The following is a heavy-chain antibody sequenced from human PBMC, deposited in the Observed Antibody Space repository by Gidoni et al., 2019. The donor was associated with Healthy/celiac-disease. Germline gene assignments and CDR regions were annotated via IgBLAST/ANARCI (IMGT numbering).Heavy chain of an antibody. J-gene: IGHJ4*02. V-gene: IGHV4-39*01. CDR3: ATSRGGTAVDY. D-gene: IGHD3-16*01. CDR1: GGSISSSSYY. CDR2: IYYSGST. Sequence: QLQLQDSGPGLVQPSVTLSPTCTVSGGSISSSSYYWGWIRQPSGKGLEWIGSIYYSGSTYYNPSLKSRVTISVDTSKNQFSLKLSAVTAAETAVYYCATSRGGTAVDYWGQGTLVTVSS.